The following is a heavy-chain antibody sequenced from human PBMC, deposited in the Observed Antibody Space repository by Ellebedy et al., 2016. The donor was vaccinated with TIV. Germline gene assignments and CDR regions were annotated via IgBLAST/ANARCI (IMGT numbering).Heavy chain of an antibody. V-gene: IGHV3-73*01. CDR1: GFSLSGST. CDR3: SISEYGETGMAY. Sequence: PGGSLRLSCVVSGFSLSGSTVNWVRRTSGRGLEWVGRMSTRADTYATAYAVSVKGSFIISRDDSQNTAYLQMNSLRTEDTAVYYCSISEYGETGMAYWGQGTLVTVSS. J-gene: IGHJ4*02. D-gene: IGHD4/OR15-4a*01. CDR2: MSTRADTYAT.